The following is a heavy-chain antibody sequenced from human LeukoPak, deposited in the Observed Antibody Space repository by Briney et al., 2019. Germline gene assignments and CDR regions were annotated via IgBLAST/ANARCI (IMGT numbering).Heavy chain of an antibody. CDR2: IRYDGSNK. Sequence: PGGSLRLSCAASGFTFSSYGMHWVRQAPGKGLEWVAFIRYDGSNKYYADSVKGRFTISRDNSKNTLYLQMNSLRAEDTAVYYCAKDGIVGAIDYYYYYYMDVWGKGTTVTVSS. CDR3: AKDGIVGAIDYYYYYYMDV. CDR1: GFTFSSYG. V-gene: IGHV3-30*02. J-gene: IGHJ6*03. D-gene: IGHD1-26*01.